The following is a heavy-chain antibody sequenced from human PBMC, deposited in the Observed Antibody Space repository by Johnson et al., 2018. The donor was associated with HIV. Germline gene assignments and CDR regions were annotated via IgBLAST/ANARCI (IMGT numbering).Heavy chain of an antibody. Sequence: EVQLVESGGGLVQPGRSLRLSCAASGFTVSSNEMSWVRQAPGKGLEWVASISGGSTYYADSVKGRCTISRDNSKNTLYLQMNSLRAEDTAVYYCAKDMGLIAARRTPRDAFDIWGQGTMVTVSS. CDR1: GFTVSSNE. J-gene: IGHJ3*02. CDR3: AKDMGLIAARRTPRDAFDI. V-gene: IGHV3-38*03. D-gene: IGHD6-6*01. CDR2: ISGGST.